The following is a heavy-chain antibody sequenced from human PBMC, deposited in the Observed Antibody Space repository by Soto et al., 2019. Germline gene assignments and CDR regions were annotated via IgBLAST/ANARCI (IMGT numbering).Heavy chain of an antibody. CDR3: ATVEGGRDGYNFRSNP. V-gene: IGHV1-46*01. CDR2: INPSGGST. Sequence: ASVKVSCKASGYTFTSYYMHWVRQAPGQGLEWMGIINPSGGSTSYAQKFQGRVTMTRDTSTSTVYMELSSLRSEDTAVYYCATVEGGRDGYNFRSNPGGQGTLVTVSS. CDR1: GYTFTSYY. D-gene: IGHD5-12*01. J-gene: IGHJ5*02.